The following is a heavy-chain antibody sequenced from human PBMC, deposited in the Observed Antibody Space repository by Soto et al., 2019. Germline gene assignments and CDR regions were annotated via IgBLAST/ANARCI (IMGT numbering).Heavy chain of an antibody. CDR2: IWYDGSNK. V-gene: IGHV3-33*01. CDR1: GFTFSSYG. Sequence: GGSLRLSCAASGFTFSSYGMHGVRQAPGKGQEWVAVIWYDGSNKYYADSVKGRFTISRDNYENTLYLQMNSLRAEDTAVYYCARESYFDILTGPENHKAMDVWGPRPTVTVSS. CDR3: ARESYFDILTGPENHKAMDV. D-gene: IGHD3-9*01. J-gene: IGHJ6*02.